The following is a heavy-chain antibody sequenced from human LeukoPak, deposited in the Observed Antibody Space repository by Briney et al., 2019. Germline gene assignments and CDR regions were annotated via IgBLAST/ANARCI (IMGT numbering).Heavy chain of an antibody. CDR1: GGSFSGYY. J-gene: IGHJ4*02. Sequence: SETLSLTCAVYGGSFSGYYWSWIRQPPGKGLEWIGYIYYSGSTNYNPSLKSRVTISVDTSKNQFSLKLSSVTAADTAVYYCARTETYYGILTGYYTYYYFDYWGQGTLVTVSS. D-gene: IGHD3-9*01. CDR3: ARTETYYGILTGYYTYYYFDY. CDR2: IYYSGST. V-gene: IGHV4-59*01.